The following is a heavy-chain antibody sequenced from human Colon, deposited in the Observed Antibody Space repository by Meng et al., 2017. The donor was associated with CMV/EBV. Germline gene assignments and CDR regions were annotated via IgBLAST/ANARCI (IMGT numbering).Heavy chain of an antibody. CDR2: ISSDGTTT. Sequence: GESLKISCEGSGFRFGTFYMHWVRQAPGKGLEWVSRISSDGTTTTYADSVKGRFTISRDNAKNTMYLQMNGLRAEDTTVYYCASVLQTYYYDSSAYPLDYWGQGTMVTVSS. D-gene: IGHD3-22*01. V-gene: IGHV3-74*01. CDR3: ASVLQTYYYDSSAYPLDY. CDR1: GFRFGTFY. J-gene: IGHJ4*02.